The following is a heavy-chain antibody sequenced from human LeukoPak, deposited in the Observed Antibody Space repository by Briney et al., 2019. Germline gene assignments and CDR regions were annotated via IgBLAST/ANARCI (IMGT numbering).Heavy chain of an antibody. D-gene: IGHD6-6*01. V-gene: IGHV3-23*01. CDR1: GSTFSSYA. J-gene: IGHJ4*02. CDR2: ISGSGGST. CDR3: AKRPRGSSYYFDY. Sequence: GGSLRLSCAASGSTFSSYAMSWVRQAPGKGLEWVSAISGSGGSTYYADSVKGRFTISRDNSKNTLYLQMNSLRAEDTAVYYCAKRPRGSSYYFDYWGQGTLVTVSS.